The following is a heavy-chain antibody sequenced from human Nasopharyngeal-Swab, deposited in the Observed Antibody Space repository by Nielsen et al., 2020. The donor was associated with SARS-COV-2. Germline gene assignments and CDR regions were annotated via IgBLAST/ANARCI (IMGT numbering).Heavy chain of an antibody. CDR2: IYYSGST. CDR3: ARSNKYYDFWSGYYSGGYFDY. CDR1: GGSISSSSYY. Sequence: SETLPLTCTVSGGSISSSSYYWGWIRQPPGKGLEWIGSIYYSGSTYYNPSLKSRVTISVDTSKNQFSLKLSSVTAADTAVYYCARSNKYYDFWSGYYSGGYFDYWGQGTLVTVSS. V-gene: IGHV4-39*01. D-gene: IGHD3-3*01. J-gene: IGHJ4*02.